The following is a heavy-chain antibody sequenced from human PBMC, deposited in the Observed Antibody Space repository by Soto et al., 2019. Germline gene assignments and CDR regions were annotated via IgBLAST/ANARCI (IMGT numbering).Heavy chain of an antibody. CDR3: AKNMIVVVVAATFDY. Sequence: GGSLRLSCAAPGFTFSSYAMSWVRQAPGKGLEWVSAISGSGGSTYYADSVKGRFTISRDNSKNTLYLQMNSLRAEDTAVYYCAKNMIVVVVAATFDYWGQGTLVTVS. CDR1: GFTFSSYA. J-gene: IGHJ4*02. CDR2: ISGSGGST. V-gene: IGHV3-23*01. D-gene: IGHD2-15*01.